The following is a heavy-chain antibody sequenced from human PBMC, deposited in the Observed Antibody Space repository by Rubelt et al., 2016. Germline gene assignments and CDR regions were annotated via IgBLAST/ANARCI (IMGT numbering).Heavy chain of an antibody. CDR1: GGTFSSYA. D-gene: IGHD3-9*01. J-gene: IGHJ6*02. Sequence: QVQLVQSGAEVKKPGSSVKVSCKASGGTFSSYAISWVRQAPGQGLEWMGGLIPIFGTAKYAQKFQGRVTITADKSTSTAYMELGSLRSEDTAVYYCASPPYDILTGYDYYYGMDVWGQGTTVTVSS. CDR2: LIPIFGTA. CDR3: ASPPYDILTGYDYYYGMDV. V-gene: IGHV1-69*06.